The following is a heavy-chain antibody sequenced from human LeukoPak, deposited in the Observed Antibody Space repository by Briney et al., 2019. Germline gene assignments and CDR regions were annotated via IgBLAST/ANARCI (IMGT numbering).Heavy chain of an antibody. Sequence: GGSLRLSCAASGFIFSSYAMHWVRQAPGKGLEWVAVISYDGSNKYYADSVKGRFTISRDNSKNTLYLQMNSLGAEDTAVYYCARGIYHYGMDVWGQGTTVTVSS. CDR2: ISYDGSNK. J-gene: IGHJ6*02. V-gene: IGHV3-30-3*01. CDR3: ARGIYHYGMDV. D-gene: IGHD3-10*01. CDR1: GFIFSSYA.